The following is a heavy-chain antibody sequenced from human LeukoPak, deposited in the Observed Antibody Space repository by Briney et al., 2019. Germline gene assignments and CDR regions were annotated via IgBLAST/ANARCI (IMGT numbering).Heavy chain of an antibody. V-gene: IGHV4-59*12. CDR3: ARLPRYGGYDHFDY. Sequence: SSETLSLTCTVSGDSIDSYYWSWIRQPPGKGREWIGYIYCRGTTSYNPFLKSRVTISVDTPKNQFSLKLNYVTAADKGVYYCARLPRYGGYDHFDYWGQGILVTVSS. CDR2: IYCRGTT. J-gene: IGHJ4*02. D-gene: IGHD5-12*01. CDR1: GDSIDSYY.